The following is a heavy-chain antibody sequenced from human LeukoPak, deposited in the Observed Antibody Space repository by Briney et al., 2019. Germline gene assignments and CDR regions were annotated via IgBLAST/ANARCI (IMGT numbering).Heavy chain of an antibody. CDR2: ISYDGSNK. V-gene: IGHV3-30-3*01. CDR3: VKGSASSRPYYFDY. J-gene: IGHJ4*02. CDR1: GFTFSSYA. D-gene: IGHD2-15*01. Sequence: GGSLRLSCAASGFTFSSYAMHWVRQAPGKGLEWVAVISYDGSNKYYADSVKGRFTISRDNSKNTLDLQMSSLRAEDTAVYYCVKGSASSRPYYFDYWGQGALVTVSS.